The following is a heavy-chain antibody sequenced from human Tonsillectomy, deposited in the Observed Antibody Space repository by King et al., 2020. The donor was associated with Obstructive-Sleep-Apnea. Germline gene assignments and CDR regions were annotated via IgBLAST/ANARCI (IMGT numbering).Heavy chain of an antibody. V-gene: IGHV3-13*05. Sequence: DVQLVESGGGLVQPGGSLRLSCAASGFTFSSYDMHWVRQATGKGLEWVSAIGTAGDPYYPGSVKGRFTISRENAKNSLYLHMNSLSAGDRAVYYCARSFVRVYDCDILLCSPLGFGVWGQGTTVPVPS. CDR2: IGTAGDP. CDR3: ARSFVRVYDCDILLCSPLGFGV. D-gene: IGHD3-9*01. J-gene: IGHJ6*02. CDR1: GFTFSSYD.